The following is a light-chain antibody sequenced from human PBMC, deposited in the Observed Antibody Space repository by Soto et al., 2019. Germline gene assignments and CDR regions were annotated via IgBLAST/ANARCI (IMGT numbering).Light chain of an antibody. J-gene: IGKJ5*01. Sequence: ELVLTQSAATLSWSAGEKATLSCRASQSLIKSLAWYQQKPGQSPRLLIYDASDRAAGIPARFSGSESRTDFTLTIRSLEPDDFAVYYCQLRTTFGQGTRLEIK. CDR2: DAS. CDR1: QSLIKS. V-gene: IGKV3-11*01. CDR3: QLRTT.